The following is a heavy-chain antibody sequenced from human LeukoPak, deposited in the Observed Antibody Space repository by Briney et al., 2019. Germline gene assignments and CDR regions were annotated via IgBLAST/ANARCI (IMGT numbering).Heavy chain of an antibody. V-gene: IGHV4-34*01. J-gene: IGHJ5*02. CDR3: ARHHDSSGYYYLEHLNWFDH. Sequence: SATLSLTCAVYGGSFSGYYWSWIRQPPGKGLEWIGEINHSGSTNYNPSLKSRVTISVDTSKNQFSLKLSSVTAADTAVYYCARHHDSSGYYYLEHLNWFDHWGQGTLVTVSS. CDR1: GGSFSGYY. CDR2: INHSGST. D-gene: IGHD3-22*01.